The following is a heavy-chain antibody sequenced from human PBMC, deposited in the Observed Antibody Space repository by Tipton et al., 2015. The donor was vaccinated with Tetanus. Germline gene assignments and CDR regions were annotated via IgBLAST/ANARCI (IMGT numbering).Heavy chain of an antibody. CDR3: ARANFD. J-gene: IGHJ2*01. V-gene: IGHV4-61*08. CDR2: ISSSGST. CDR1: GGSLRSGDHY. Sequence: TLSLTCTVSGGSLRSGDHYWSWIRQPPGKGLEWLAYISSSGSTNSNYSLKSRITISRDTSKNQFSLKLASVTAADTAAYFCARANFD.